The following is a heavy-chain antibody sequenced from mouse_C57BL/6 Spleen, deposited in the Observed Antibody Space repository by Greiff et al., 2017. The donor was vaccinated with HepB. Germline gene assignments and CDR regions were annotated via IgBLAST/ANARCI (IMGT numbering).Heavy chain of an antibody. Sequence: EVQLQQSGPVLVKPGASVKMSCKASGYTFTDYYMNWVKQSHGKSLEWIGVINPYNGGTIYNQKFKGKATLTVDKYSRTAYMELNSLTSEDSAVYSCARTEVSSYSYWYFDVWGTGTTVTVSS. D-gene: IGHD1-1*01. CDR3: ARTEVSSYSYWYFDV. V-gene: IGHV1-19*01. CDR1: GYTFTDYY. J-gene: IGHJ1*03. CDR2: INPYNGGT.